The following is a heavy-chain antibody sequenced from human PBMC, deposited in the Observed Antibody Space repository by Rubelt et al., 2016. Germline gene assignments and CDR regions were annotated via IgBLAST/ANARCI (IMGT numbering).Heavy chain of an antibody. CDR2: IYYRGIP. J-gene: IGHJ4*02. D-gene: IGHD1-7*01. Sequence: QLQLQESGPGLVKPSETLSLTCTVSGCSVSSPSPDWPWIRQPPGKGLEWLGYIYYRGIPHSNPSLQSLVTISVDTSENPMCLKLSCVTAADTAVDYGARRLRESGTTVGFDSWGQGTLVTVSS. CDR3: ARRLRESGTTVGFDS. V-gene: IGHV4-39*07. CDR1: GCSVSSPSPD.